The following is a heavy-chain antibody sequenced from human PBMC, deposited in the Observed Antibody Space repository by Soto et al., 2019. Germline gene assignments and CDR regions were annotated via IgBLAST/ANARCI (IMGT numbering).Heavy chain of an antibody. D-gene: IGHD1-7*01. V-gene: IGHV1-18*01. CDR2: ISTYSGNT. CDR1: GGTFSSYS. J-gene: IGHJ5*02. Sequence: QVQLVQSGAEVKKPGASVKVCSKAFGGTFSSYSFTWVRQAPGQGLEWLGWISTYSGNTNYALKVQDRHTMTTDPSTTTTYMELRSLRSDDTAVYYCARALYNWNYGWFDPWGQGTLVTVSS. CDR3: ARALYNWNYGWFDP.